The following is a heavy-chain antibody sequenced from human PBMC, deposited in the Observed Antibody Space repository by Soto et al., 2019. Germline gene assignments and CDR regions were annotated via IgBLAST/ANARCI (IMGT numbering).Heavy chain of an antibody. CDR2: ISYDGDKK. J-gene: IGHJ4*02. CDR1: GFTFSSYG. Sequence: PGGSLRLSCAASGFTFSSYGMHWVRQAPGKGLEWVTFISYDGDKKYYADTVKGRFTVSRDNSKNTLYLQLNSLRPEDTAVYYCAKFLAVGSSWFKGSVGWDFWGQGAQVTVSS. V-gene: IGHV3-30*18. D-gene: IGHD6-13*01. CDR3: AKFLAVGSSWFKGSVGWDF.